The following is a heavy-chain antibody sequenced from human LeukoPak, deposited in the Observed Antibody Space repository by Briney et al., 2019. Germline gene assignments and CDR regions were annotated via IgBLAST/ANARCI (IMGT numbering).Heavy chain of an antibody. Sequence: SETLSLTCTVSGGSISSYYWSWNRQPPGKGLEWIGYIYYSGSTNYNPSLKSRVTISVDTSKNQFSLKLSSVTAADTAVYYCAKGVAVASPYYFDYWGQGTLVTVSS. D-gene: IGHD6-19*01. J-gene: IGHJ4*02. CDR2: IYYSGST. V-gene: IGHV4-59*01. CDR1: GGSISSYY. CDR3: AKGVAVASPYYFDY.